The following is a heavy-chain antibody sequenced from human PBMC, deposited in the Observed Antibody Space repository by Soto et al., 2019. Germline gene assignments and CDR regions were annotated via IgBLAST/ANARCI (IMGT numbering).Heavy chain of an antibody. V-gene: IGHV4-31*03. Sequence: PSETLSLTCTVSGGAISAGGYYWSWLRHYPGKGLEWLGYVDGSGYTFYNSSLQSRLTLSMDTSKNQFSLKLSSATAADTAVYFCARKQAGFFYGIDYWGQGTMVTVSS. D-gene: IGHD3-3*01. J-gene: IGHJ4*02. CDR3: ARKQAGFFYGIDY. CDR2: VDGSGYT. CDR1: GGAISAGGYY.